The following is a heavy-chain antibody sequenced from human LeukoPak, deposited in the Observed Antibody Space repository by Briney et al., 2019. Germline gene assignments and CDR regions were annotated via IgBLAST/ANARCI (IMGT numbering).Heavy chain of an antibody. CDR1: GGSISSYY. J-gene: IGHJ6*03. CDR2: IYTSGST. Sequence: PSETLSLTCTVSGGSISSYYWSWIRQPPGKGLEWIGYIYTSGSTNYNPSLKSRVTISVDTSKNQFSLKLSSVTAADTAVYYCARRVRSRGLYYYMDVWGKGTTVTVSS. V-gene: IGHV4-4*09. CDR3: ARRVRSRGLYYYMDV. D-gene: IGHD6-13*01.